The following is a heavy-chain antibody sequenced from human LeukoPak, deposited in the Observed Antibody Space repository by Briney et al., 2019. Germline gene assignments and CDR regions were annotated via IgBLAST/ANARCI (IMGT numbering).Heavy chain of an antibody. CDR3: TRSSGRYYYYGMDV. J-gene: IGHJ6*02. V-gene: IGHV3-49*04. CDR2: IRGKAYGGTT. D-gene: IGHD3-22*01. Sequence: GGTLRLSCTASGFTFGDYAMSWVRQAPGKGLEWVGFIRGKAYGGTTEYAASVKARFTISRDDSKSIAYLQMNSLKTEDTAVYYCTRSSGRYYYYGMDVWGQGTTVTVSS. CDR1: GFTFGDYA.